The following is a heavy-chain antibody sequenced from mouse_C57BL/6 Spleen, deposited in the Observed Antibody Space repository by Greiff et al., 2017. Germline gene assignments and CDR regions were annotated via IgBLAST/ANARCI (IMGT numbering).Heavy chain of an antibody. J-gene: IGHJ3*01. CDR3: ARASYGNLFAY. Sequence: VQLQQSGAELVRPGTSVKVSCKASGYAFTDYLIEWVKQRPGHGLAWIGVINPGSGSTNYNEKFKGKATFTADKSSSTAYVQLRSMTSEDSAVDFCARASYGNLFAYWGQGTMVTVSA. V-gene: IGHV1-54*01. CDR2: INPGSGST. D-gene: IGHD2-1*01. CDR1: GYAFTDYL.